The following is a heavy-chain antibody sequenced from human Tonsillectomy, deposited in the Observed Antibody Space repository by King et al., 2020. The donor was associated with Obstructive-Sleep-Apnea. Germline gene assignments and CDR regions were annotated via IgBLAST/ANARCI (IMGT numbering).Heavy chain of an antibody. CDR1: GGTFSSYA. CDR3: ARGSVAAAGTAYYYYYGMDV. J-gene: IGHJ6*02. Sequence: VQLVQSGAEVKKPGSSVKVSCKASGGTFSSYAISWVRQAPGQGLEWMGGIIHIFGTANYAQKYRGRVTSAADDSTSTAYSELSSLGSGDTAVYYCARGSVAAAGTAYYYYYGMDVWGQGTTVTVSS. V-gene: IGHV1-69*01. D-gene: IGHD6-13*01. CDR2: IIHIFGTA.